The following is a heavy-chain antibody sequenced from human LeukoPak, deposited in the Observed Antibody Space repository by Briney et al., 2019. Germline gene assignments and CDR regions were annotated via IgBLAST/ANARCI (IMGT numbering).Heavy chain of an antibody. Sequence: SETLSLTCTVSGGSISSYYWSWIRQPPGKGLEWIGYIYTSGSTNYNPSLKSRVTISVDTSKNQFSLKLSSVTAADTAVYYCARESRWPLAPQIAAAGSGRFDPWGQGTLVTVSS. J-gene: IGHJ5*02. CDR2: IYTSGST. CDR1: GGSISSYY. V-gene: IGHV4-59*01. D-gene: IGHD6-13*01. CDR3: ARESRWPLAPQIAAAGSGRFDP.